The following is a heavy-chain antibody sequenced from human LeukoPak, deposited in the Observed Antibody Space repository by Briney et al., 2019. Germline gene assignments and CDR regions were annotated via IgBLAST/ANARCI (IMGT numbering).Heavy chain of an antibody. CDR2: INWNGGST. CDR3: ARDRVVVATTTPPYWYFDL. CDR1: GFTLDDYG. V-gene: IGHV3-20*04. J-gene: IGHJ2*01. D-gene: IGHD2-15*01. Sequence: PGGSLRLSCAASGFTLDDYGMSWVRHAPGKGLEWVSGINWNGGSTVYVDSVEGRFTISRDKGKNCLFLHMNSLRVEDTALYYCARDRVVVATTTPPYWYFDLWGRGTRVTVSS.